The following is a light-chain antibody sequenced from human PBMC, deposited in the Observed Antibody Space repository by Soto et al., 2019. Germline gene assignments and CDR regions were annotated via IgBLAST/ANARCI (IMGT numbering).Light chain of an antibody. CDR2: AAS. V-gene: IGKV1-12*01. Sequence: DIQMTQSPSSVSASVGDRVTITCRASQGISSWLAWYQRKPGKAPKLLIYAASSLQSGVPSRFSGSGSGTDFTITISSLQPEDFATYYCQQANSFPFTFGGGTKVEI. J-gene: IGKJ4*01. CDR1: QGISSW. CDR3: QQANSFPFT.